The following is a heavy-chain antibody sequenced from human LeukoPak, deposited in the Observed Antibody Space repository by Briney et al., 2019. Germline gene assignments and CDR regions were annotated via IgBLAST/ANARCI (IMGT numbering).Heavy chain of an antibody. D-gene: IGHD3-10*01. CDR3: ASSSYSCSSS. J-gene: IGHJ5*02. CDR2: INEDGSKK. Sequence: SGGSLGLSCAASGFTFTNYWMIWVRQAPGKGLEWVANINEDGSKKYYVGSVEGRFTISRDNAKNSVFLQMNSLRADDTAMYYCASSSYSCSSSWGQGTLVTVSS. CDR1: GFTFTNYW. V-gene: IGHV3-7*01.